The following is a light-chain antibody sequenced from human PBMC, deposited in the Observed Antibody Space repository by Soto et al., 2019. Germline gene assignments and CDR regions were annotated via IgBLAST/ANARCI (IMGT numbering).Light chain of an antibody. J-gene: IGKJ5*01. Sequence: EIVMTQSPATLSVSPGGRSTLSCRASQSVSSNLAWYQQKPCQAPRLLIYGASTRATGIPASFNGSGSGTEFTLTISSLQYEDFAVYYCQQYNNWPPITFGQGTRLEIK. CDR2: GAS. CDR3: QQYNNWPPIT. V-gene: IGKV3-15*01. CDR1: QSVSSN.